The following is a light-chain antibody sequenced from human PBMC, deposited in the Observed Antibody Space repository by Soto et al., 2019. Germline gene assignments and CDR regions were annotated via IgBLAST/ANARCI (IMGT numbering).Light chain of an antibody. CDR2: AAS. V-gene: IGKV1-12*01. CDR1: QGISRS. J-gene: IGKJ3*01. CDR3: QQANSFPFT. Sequence: DIQMTQSPSSVSAFVGDRVTITCRASQGISRSLAWYQQKSGEAPKLLIYAASLLQSGVPSRFRGSGSGTDFTLTITRLQPEDFATYYCQQANSFPFTFGPGTKVEIK.